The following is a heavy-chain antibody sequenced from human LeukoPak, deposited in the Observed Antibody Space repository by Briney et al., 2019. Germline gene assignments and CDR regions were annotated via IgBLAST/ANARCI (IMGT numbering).Heavy chain of an antibody. CDR3: ARELGYGSGSYDYYYYGMDV. Sequence: GSSVKVSCKASGCTFSSYAISWVRQAPGQGLEWMGGIIPIFGTANYAQKFQGRVTITADESTSTVYMELSSLRSEDTAVYYCARELGYGSGSYDYYYYGMDVWGKGTTVTVSS. CDR2: IIPIFGTA. D-gene: IGHD3-10*01. CDR1: GCTFSSYA. J-gene: IGHJ6*04. V-gene: IGHV1-69*19.